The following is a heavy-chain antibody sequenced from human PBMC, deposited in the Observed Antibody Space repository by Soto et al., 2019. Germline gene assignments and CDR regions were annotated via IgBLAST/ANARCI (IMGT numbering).Heavy chain of an antibody. CDR1: VFTFSDYY. Sequence: PGGSMRLSCAASVFTFSDYYMSWIRTDTGKGLEWVSYISSSSSYTNYADSVKGRFTISRDNAKNSLYLQMNSLRAEDTAVYYCASAYDILTGYAFDIWGQGTMVTVSS. J-gene: IGHJ3*02. CDR2: ISSSSSYT. CDR3: ASAYDILTGYAFDI. D-gene: IGHD3-9*01. V-gene: IGHV3-11*06.